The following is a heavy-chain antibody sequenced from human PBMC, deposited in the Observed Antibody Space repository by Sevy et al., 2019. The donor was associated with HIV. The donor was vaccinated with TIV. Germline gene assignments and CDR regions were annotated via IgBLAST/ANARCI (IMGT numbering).Heavy chain of an antibody. V-gene: IGHV1-18*01. D-gene: IGHD3-3*01. CDR2: ISTYNANA. Sequence: ASVKVSCKSSGYTFSDYGISWVRQAPGQGLEWMGWISTYNANANYAQTFQCRVTMTTDTSTSTAYMELRSLRSDDTAVYYCARAGFLEWPYNAMDVWGQGTTVTVSS. CDR1: GYTFSDYG. J-gene: IGHJ6*02. CDR3: ARAGFLEWPYNAMDV.